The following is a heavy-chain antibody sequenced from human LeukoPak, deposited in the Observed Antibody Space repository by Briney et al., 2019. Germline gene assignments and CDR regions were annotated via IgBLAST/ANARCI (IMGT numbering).Heavy chain of an antibody. CDR2: IYYSGST. CDR3: ARLSYYYDSSESDI. CDR1: GGSLISYY. J-gene: IGHJ3*02. Sequence: PSETLSLTCTVSGGSLISYYRSWIRQPPGKGLEWIGYIYYSGSTKYNPSLNNRVTISVDTSKNQVSLNLTSVTAADTAVYYCARLSYYYDSSESDIWGRGTTVTVSS. V-gene: IGHV4-59*08. D-gene: IGHD3-22*01.